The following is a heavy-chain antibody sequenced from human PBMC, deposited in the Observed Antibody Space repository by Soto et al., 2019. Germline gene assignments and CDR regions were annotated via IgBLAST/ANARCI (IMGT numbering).Heavy chain of an antibody. CDR1: GYTFTSYG. Sequence: AASVKVSCKASGYTFTSYGISWVRQAPGQGLEWMGWISAYNGNTNYAQKLQGRVTMTTDTSTSTAYMELRSLRSDDTAVYYCARVARGYSYGWVYGLDPWGQGTPVTVSS. CDR2: ISAYNGNT. J-gene: IGHJ5*02. V-gene: IGHV1-18*01. CDR3: ARVARGYSYGWVYGLDP. D-gene: IGHD5-18*01.